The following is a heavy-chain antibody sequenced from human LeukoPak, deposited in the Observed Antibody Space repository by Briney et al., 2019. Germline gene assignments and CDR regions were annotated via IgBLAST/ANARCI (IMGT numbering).Heavy chain of an antibody. D-gene: IGHD5-18*01. Sequence: PGGPLRLSCAASGFTFSSYGMHWVRQAPGKGLEWVAFIRYDGSNKYYADSVKGRFTISRDNSKNTLYLQMNSLRAEDTAVYYCARTGYSYGVYYYIDVWGKGTTVTISS. J-gene: IGHJ6*03. CDR3: ARTGYSYGVYYYIDV. CDR2: IRYDGSNK. CDR1: GFTFSSYG. V-gene: IGHV3-30*02.